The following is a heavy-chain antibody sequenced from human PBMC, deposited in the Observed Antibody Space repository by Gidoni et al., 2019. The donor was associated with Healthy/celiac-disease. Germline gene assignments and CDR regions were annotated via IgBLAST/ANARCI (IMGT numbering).Heavy chain of an antibody. D-gene: IGHD3-9*01. CDR2: ISGSGGRT. J-gene: IGHJ4*01. Sequence: EVQLLESGGGLVQPGGSLRLSCAASGFTFSSYAMSWGRQAPGKGLEWVSAISGSGGRTYYADAVKGRFTISRDNSKNTLYLQMNSLRAEDTAVYYCAKAESDILTGYYMVGYYFDYWGHGTLVTVSS. CDR3: AKAESDILTGYYMVGYYFDY. V-gene: IGHV3-23*01. CDR1: GFTFSSYA.